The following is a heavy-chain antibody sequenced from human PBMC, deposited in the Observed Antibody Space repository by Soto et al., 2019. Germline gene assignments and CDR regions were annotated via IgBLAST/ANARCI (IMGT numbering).Heavy chain of an antibody. V-gene: IGHV1-69*08. CDR1: ADTFTGYT. D-gene: IGHD3-3*01. CDR3: ARSRGCYYTNFDT. Sequence: QVQLVQSGAEVKKPGSSVKVSCKASADTFTGYTVTWVRQAPGQGLEWVGRVIPILGASNFAQKFQGRVTXSXEXXTDTDSMVLTAPTYQDTRVYYCARSRGCYYTNFDTWGQGTLVTVSS. CDR2: VIPILGAS. J-gene: IGHJ4*02.